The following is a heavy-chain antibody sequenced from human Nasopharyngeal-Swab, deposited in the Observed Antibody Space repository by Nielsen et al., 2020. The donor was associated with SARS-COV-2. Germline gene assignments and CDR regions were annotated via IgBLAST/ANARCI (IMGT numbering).Heavy chain of an antibody. CDR2: ISGSGGST. CDR1: GFTFSSYA. Sequence: GSLRLSCAASGFTFSSYAMSWVRQAPGKGLEWVSAISGSGGSTYYADSVKGRFTISRDNSKNTLYLQMNSLRAEDTAVYYCAKDPPIWSGYSSPFDYWGQGTLVTVSS. J-gene: IGHJ4*02. V-gene: IGHV3-23*01. CDR3: AKDPPIWSGYSSPFDY. D-gene: IGHD3-3*01.